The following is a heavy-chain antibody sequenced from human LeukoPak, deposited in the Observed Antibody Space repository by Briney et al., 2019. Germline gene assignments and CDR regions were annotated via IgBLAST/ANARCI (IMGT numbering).Heavy chain of an antibody. CDR1: GFTFSSYA. CDR3: AKWGSVSIAAALPFDY. Sequence: PGGSLRLSCAASGFTFSSYAMSWVRQAPGKGLEWVSAISGSGGSTYYADSVKGRFTISRDNSKNTLYLQMNSLRAEDTAVYYCAKWGSVSIAAALPFDYWGQGTLVTVSS. J-gene: IGHJ4*02. D-gene: IGHD6-13*01. CDR2: ISGSGGST. V-gene: IGHV3-23*01.